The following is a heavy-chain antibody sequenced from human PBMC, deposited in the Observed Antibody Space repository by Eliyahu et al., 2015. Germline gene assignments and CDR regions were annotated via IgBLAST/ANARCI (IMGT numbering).Heavy chain of an antibody. J-gene: IGHJ3*02. Sequence: QVQLQESGPGLVKPSETLSLTCTXSGGSISNYYWSWIRQPPGKGLEWIGYIYYSGSTNYNPSLKSRVTISVDTSKNQFSLKLSSVTAADTAVYYCARQTSAYAFDIWGQGTMVTVSS. CDR2: IYYSGST. V-gene: IGHV4-59*01. CDR3: ARQTSAYAFDI. D-gene: IGHD2-2*01. CDR1: GGSISNYY.